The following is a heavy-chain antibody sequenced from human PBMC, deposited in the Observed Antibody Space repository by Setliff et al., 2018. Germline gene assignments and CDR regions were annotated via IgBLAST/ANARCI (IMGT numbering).Heavy chain of an antibody. V-gene: IGHV1-69*13. CDR3: ARDVFPYHYEGAFDI. D-gene: IGHD3-22*01. CDR1: GGTFSSYA. Sequence: SVKVSCKASGGTFSSYAISWVRQAPGQGLEWMGGIIPIFGTANYAQKFQGRVTITADESTSTAYMDMSSLRSEDTAVYYCARDVFPYHYEGAFDIWGRGTMVTVSS. J-gene: IGHJ3*02. CDR2: IIPIFGTA.